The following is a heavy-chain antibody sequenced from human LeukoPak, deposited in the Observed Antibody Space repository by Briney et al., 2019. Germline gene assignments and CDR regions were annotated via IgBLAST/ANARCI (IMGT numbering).Heavy chain of an antibody. Sequence: SQTLSLTCAISGDSVSGNSVTWNWIRQSPSRGLEWLGRTYYRSTWYNDYAVSVRGRITVNPDTSKNQFSLPLNSVTPEDTAVYYCARRLTQYDCFDPWGQGILVTVSS. CDR3: ARRLTQYDCFDP. J-gene: IGHJ5*02. D-gene: IGHD2-2*01. CDR2: TYYRSTWYN. CDR1: GDSVSGNSVT. V-gene: IGHV6-1*01.